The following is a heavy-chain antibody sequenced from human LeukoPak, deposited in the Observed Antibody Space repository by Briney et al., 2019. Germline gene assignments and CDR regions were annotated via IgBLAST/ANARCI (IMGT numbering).Heavy chain of an antibody. CDR1: GFTFSSYW. CDR2: INSDGSST. V-gene: IGHV3-74*01. CDR3: ARLPYCSGGSCYGY. Sequence: PGGSLRLSCAASGFTFSSYWMHWVRHAPGKGLVWFSRINSDGSSTSYADSVKGRFTISRDNAKNTLYLQMNSLRAEDTAVYYCARLPYCSGGSCYGYWGQGTLVTVSS. J-gene: IGHJ4*02. D-gene: IGHD2-15*01.